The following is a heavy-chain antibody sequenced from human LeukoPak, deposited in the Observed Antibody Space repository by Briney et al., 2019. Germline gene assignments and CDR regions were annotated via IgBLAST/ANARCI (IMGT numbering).Heavy chain of an antibody. CDR1: GFTFSSYA. Sequence: PSGGSLRLSCATSGFTFSSYAFHWVRQAPGKGLEWVATMSFDVNNKYYADSVRGRFTISRDNSKNTLYLQMNSLRAEDTAVYYCAKALGPPSRGALSYFDYWGQGTLVTVSS. D-gene: IGHD1-26*01. CDR2: MSFDVNNK. J-gene: IGHJ4*02. CDR3: AKALGPPSRGALSYFDY. V-gene: IGHV3-30*04.